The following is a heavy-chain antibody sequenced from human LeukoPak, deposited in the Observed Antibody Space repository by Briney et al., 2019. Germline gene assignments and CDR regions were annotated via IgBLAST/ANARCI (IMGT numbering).Heavy chain of an antibody. CDR3: ATTVAGVREHAY. CDR1: GASISSGSYY. Sequence: SQTLSLTCTVSGASISSGSYYWSWIRQPAGKGLEWIGRIYTSGSTNYNPSLRSRVTVSLDTSMNQFSLNLRSVTAADTAVYYCATTVAGVREHAYWGQGTLVTVSS. CDR2: IYTSGST. J-gene: IGHJ4*02. V-gene: IGHV4-61*02. D-gene: IGHD6-19*01.